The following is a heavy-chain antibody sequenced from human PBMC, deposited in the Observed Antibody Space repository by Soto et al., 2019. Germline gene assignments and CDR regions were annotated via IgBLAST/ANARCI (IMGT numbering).Heavy chain of an antibody. V-gene: IGHV4-59*01. J-gene: IGHJ4*02. CDR2: IYYSGSN. Sequence: SETMSLTCTFSGASMSSYYWGWIRQSPGKGLEWIGYIYYSGSNNYNPSLKSRVTISVDTSKNQFSLKLSSVTAADTAVYYCASSSGYRFDYWGQGTLVTVSS. CDR1: GASMSSYY. CDR3: ASSSGYRFDY. D-gene: IGHD3-10*01.